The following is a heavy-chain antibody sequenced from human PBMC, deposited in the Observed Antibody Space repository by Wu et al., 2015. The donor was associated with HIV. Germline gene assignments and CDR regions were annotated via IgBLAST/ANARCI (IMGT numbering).Heavy chain of an antibody. Sequence: QVQLVQSGAEVKKPKSSVKVSCKASGGTFSSYSISWIRQAPGQGLEWMGRIIPLFWYSKLRTEVPGQSHDYRGRIHEQQPTWQLSSLRSEDTAIYYCARRGGKYVFKKFSSLDSWGLGTLVTVSS. D-gene: IGHD3-16*01. V-gene: IGHV1-69*13. CDR2: IIPLFWYS. J-gene: IGHJ4*02. CDR1: GGTFSSYS. CDR3: ARRGGKYVFKKFSSLDS.